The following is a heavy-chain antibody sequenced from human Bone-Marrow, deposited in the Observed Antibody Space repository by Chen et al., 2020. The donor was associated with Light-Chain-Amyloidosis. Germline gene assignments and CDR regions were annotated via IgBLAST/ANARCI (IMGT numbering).Heavy chain of an antibody. V-gene: IGHV3-53*01. CDR1: GFAVGTNH. CDR2: VDGGGKI. D-gene: IGHD5-12*01. J-gene: IGHJ6*02. Sequence: EVQVVEPGGDLIQPGGSLRLSCAASGFAVGTNHMSWVRQPPGKGLEWISGVDGGGKIAYADSVKGRFTISRDKSNNTVDLQTNSLRADDTAVYYCARGGRLRSMDVWGQGTTVAVSS. CDR3: ARGGRLRSMDV.